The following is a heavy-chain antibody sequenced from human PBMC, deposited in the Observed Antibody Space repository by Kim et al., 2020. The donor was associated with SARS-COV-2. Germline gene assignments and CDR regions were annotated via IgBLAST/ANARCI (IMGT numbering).Heavy chain of an antibody. CDR3: VRCKSCGY. CDR1: GFTFSNTW. CDR2: INEDGSAK. Sequence: GGSLRLSCAASGFTFSNTWMSWVRQAPGKGLEWVANINEDGSAKYYVDSVKGRFTISRDNAKSSLFLQMNSLRAEDTAVYYCVRCKSCGYWGQGTLVTVSS. J-gene: IGHJ4*02. D-gene: IGHD2-21*01. V-gene: IGHV3-7*03.